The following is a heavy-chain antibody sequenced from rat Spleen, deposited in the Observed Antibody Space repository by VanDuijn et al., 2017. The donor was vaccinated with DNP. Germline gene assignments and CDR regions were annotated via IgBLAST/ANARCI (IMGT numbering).Heavy chain of an antibody. D-gene: IGHD4-3*01. V-gene: IGHV2-32*01. CDR3: VRDPYNAGFDY. Sequence: QVRLRESGPGLVQPSQTLSLTCTVSGFPLTSYHVHWVRQPPGKGLEWMGVMWSAGDTSYNSPLKSRLTITRDTAKSQVFLKMNSLQSKDTATYYCVRDPYNAGFDYWGQGVMVTVSS. CDR2: MWSAGDT. CDR1: GFPLTSYH. J-gene: IGHJ2*01.